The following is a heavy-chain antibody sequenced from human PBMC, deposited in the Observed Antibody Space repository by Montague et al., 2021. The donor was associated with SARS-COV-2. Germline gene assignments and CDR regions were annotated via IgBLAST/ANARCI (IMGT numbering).Heavy chain of an antibody. D-gene: IGHD4-17*01. CDR2: ISESGIT. CDR3: ARVGEYVNSPHL. J-gene: IGHJ5*02. Sequence: SETLSLTCAVSGGSISISNWWSCVRPPPGKGLEWIGEISESGITNYNPSLASQVTISVDKSNKHFSLNLISVTAADTAVYYFARVGEYVNSPHLWGQGTLVTVSS. V-gene: IGHV4-4*02. CDR1: GGSISISNW.